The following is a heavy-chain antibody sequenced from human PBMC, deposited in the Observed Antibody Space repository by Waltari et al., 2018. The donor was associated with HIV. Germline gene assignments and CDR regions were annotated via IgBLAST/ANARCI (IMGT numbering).Heavy chain of an antibody. CDR1: GGSISSYY. CDR2: IYYSGST. J-gene: IGHJ5*02. D-gene: IGHD3-22*01. Sequence: QVQLQESGPGLVKPSETLSLTCTVSGGSISSYYWSWIRQPPGKGLEWIGYIYYSGSTNYNPSLKSLVTISVDTSKNQFSLKLSSVTAADTAVYYCARDYYDSSGYYYGYSPWGQGTLVTVSS. V-gene: IGHV4-59*01. CDR3: ARDYYDSSGYYYGYSP.